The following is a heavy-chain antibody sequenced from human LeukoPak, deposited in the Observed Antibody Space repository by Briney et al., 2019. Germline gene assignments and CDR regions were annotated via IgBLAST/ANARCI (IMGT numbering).Heavy chain of an antibody. CDR1: GFTFSSYS. CDR3: ARVRIPGVSTGNAFDI. Sequence: GGSLRLSCAASGFTFSSYSMNWVRQAPGKGLEWVSYISSSSSTIYYADSVKGRFTISRDNAKNSLYLQMNSLRAEDTAVYYCARVRIPGVSTGNAFDIWGQGTMVTVSS. V-gene: IGHV3-48*01. D-gene: IGHD1-14*01. CDR2: ISSSSSTI. J-gene: IGHJ3*02.